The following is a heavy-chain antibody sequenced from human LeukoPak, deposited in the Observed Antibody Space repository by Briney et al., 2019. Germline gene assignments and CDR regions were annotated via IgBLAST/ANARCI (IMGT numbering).Heavy chain of an antibody. CDR3: ARGATMVRGVIIPPFY. Sequence: ASVKVPCKASGYTFTSYDINWVRQATGQGLEWMGWMNPNSGNTGYAQKFQGRVTMTRNTSISTAYMELSSLRSEDTAVYYCARGATMVRGVIIPPFYWGQGTLVTVSS. CDR2: MNPNSGNT. V-gene: IGHV1-8*01. CDR1: GYTFTSYD. D-gene: IGHD3-10*01. J-gene: IGHJ4*02.